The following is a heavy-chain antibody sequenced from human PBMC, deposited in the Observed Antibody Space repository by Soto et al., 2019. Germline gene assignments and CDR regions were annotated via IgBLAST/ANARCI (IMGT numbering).Heavy chain of an antibody. V-gene: IGHV4-59*01. CDR1: DDSIGRYY. Sequence: SETLSLTSTFSDDSIGRYYLSLIRQPPGQGLEWIGYVYSSGSTSYNPALQSRVSISVNTSKKQISLKLGSVTAADTAVYFCARVPILRIPSFPGDCHYAMDVWGQGTTVTVSS. J-gene: IGHJ6*02. D-gene: IGHD2-21*02. CDR3: ARVPILRIPSFPGDCHYAMDV. CDR2: VYSSGST.